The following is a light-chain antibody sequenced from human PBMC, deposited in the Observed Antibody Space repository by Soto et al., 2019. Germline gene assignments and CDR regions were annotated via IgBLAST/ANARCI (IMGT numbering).Light chain of an antibody. CDR1: SSDVGGYNY. V-gene: IGLV2-14*01. J-gene: IGLJ1*01. CDR3: CSYAGTYPYV. Sequence: QSVLTEPASVSGSPGQSITISCTGTSSDVGGYNYVSWYQQHPGKAPKLMIYEVSNRPSGVSNRFSGPKSGNTASLTISGLQADDEADYYCCSYAGTYPYVFGTGTKVTVL. CDR2: EVS.